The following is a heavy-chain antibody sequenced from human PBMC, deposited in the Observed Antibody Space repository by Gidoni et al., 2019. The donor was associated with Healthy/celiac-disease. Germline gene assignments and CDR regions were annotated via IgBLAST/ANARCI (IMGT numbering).Heavy chain of an antibody. CDR1: GYTFTSYY. CDR2: INTSGGST. D-gene: IGHD4-17*01. J-gene: IGHJ4*02. V-gene: IGHV1-46*01. CDR3: AREGGDYGYYPFDY. Sequence: QVQLVQSGAEVKKPGASVKVSCKASGYTFTSYYMHWVRQAPGHGLEWSGIINTSGGSTSYAQTFQGRVTMTRDTSTSTVYMELSSLRSEDTAVYYCAREGGDYGYYPFDYWGQGTLVTVSS.